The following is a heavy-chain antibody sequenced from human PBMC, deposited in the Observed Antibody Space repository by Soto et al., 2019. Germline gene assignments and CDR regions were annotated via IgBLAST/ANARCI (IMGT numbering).Heavy chain of an antibody. Sequence: GGSLRLSCAASGFTFSSYSMNWVRQAPGKGLEWVSSISISSTYIYYADSVKGRFTISRDNAKNSLYLQMNSLRAEDTAVYYCARVRMDFVVVPAAKIFDSWGQGTLVTVSS. CDR1: GFTFSSYS. CDR2: ISISSTYI. J-gene: IGHJ4*02. V-gene: IGHV3-21*01. D-gene: IGHD2-2*03. CDR3: ARVRMDFVVVPAAKIFDS.